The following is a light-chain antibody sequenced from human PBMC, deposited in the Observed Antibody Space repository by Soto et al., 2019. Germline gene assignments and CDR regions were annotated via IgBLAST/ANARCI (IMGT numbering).Light chain of an antibody. CDR2: GAS. J-gene: IGKJ2*01. CDR1: QSVSSSY. V-gene: IGKV3-20*01. CDR3: QQYGSSPPYN. Sequence: EIVLTQSPGTLSLSPGERATLSCRASQSVSSSYLAWYQQKPGQAPRLLIYGASSRATGIPDRFSGSGSGTDFTLTISRLDPEDFAVYYCQQYGSSPPYNFGQGTKLQIK.